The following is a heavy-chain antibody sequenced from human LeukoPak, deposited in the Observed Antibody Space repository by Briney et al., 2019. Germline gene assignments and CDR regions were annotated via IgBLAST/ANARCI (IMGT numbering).Heavy chain of an antibody. D-gene: IGHD6-13*01. CDR2: INTNTGNP. J-gene: IGHJ5*02. CDR1: AYTLAGYY. CDR3: ARDLGQQSVEVEFDP. Sequence: ASVKVSCKASAYTLAGYYIHWVRQAPGQGLEWMGWINTNTGNPTYAQGFTGRFVFSLDTSVSTAYLQISSLKAEDTAVYYCARDLGQQSVEVEFDPWGQGTLVTVSS. V-gene: IGHV7-4-1*02.